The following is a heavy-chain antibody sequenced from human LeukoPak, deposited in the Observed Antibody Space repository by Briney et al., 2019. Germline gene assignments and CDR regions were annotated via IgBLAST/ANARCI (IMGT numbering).Heavy chain of an antibody. J-gene: IGHJ4*02. CDR3: ARDAYYDSSGSLDY. Sequence: GGSLRLSCAASGFTFSTYAMSWVRQAPGKGLEWVSAISGSGSTTYYADSVKGRFTISRDNSKNTLYLQMNSLRAEDTAMYYCARDAYYDSSGSLDYWGQGTLVTVSS. CDR1: GFTFSTYA. V-gene: IGHV3-23*01. CDR2: ISGSGSTT. D-gene: IGHD3-22*01.